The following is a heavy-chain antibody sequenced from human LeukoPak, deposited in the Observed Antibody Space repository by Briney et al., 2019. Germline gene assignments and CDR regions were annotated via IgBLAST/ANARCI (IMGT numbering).Heavy chain of an antibody. CDR2: ISSGSTYM. D-gene: IGHD3-10*01. CDR1: GFTFGTYS. Sequence: PGGSLRLSCAASGFTFGTYSMNWVRQAPGKGLEWVSFISSGSTYMYYADSVKGRFTISRDNAKNSLYLQMNSLRAEDTAVYYCARVDYYGSGALDYWGQGTLVTVSS. CDR3: ARVDYYGSGALDY. J-gene: IGHJ4*02. V-gene: IGHV3-21*01.